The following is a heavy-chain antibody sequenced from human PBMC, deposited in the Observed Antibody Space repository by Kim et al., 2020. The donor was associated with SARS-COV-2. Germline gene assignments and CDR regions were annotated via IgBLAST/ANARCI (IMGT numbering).Heavy chain of an antibody. J-gene: IGHJ4*02. V-gene: IGHV3-30*07. Sequence: DSVKSQFTNSRDKSKSALYLQMNSLRAENTAVYYCARGGAKVADDGTLGYWGQGTLVTVSS. CDR3: ARGGAKVADDGTLGY. D-gene: IGHD6-19*01.